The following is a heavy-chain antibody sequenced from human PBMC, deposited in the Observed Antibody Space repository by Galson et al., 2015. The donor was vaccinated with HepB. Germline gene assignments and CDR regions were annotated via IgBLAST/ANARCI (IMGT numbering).Heavy chain of an antibody. D-gene: IGHD3-3*01. CDR1: GYTFTSYD. V-gene: IGHV1-8*01. J-gene: IGHJ4*02. Sequence: SVKVSCKASGYTFTSYDINWVRQATGQGLEWMGWMNPNSGNTGYAQKFQGRVTMTRNTSISTAYMELSSLRSEDTAVYYCASSPTYDFWSGYRVGSDYWGQGTLVTVSS. CDR3: ASSPTYDFWSGYRVGSDY. CDR2: MNPNSGNT.